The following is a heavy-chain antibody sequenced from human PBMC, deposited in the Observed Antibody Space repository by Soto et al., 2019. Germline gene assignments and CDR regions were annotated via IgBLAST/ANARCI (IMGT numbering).Heavy chain of an antibody. J-gene: IGHJ4*02. V-gene: IGHV1-69*12. CDR2: IIPIFGTA. CDR3: ARKAMATITFDY. CDR1: GGTFSSYA. D-gene: IGHD5-12*01. Sequence: QVQLVQSGAEVKKPGSSVKVSCKASGGTFSSYAISWVGQAPGQGLEWMGGIIPIFGTANYAQKFQGRVTITADESTSTAYMELSSLRSEDTDVYYCARKAMATITFDYWGQGTLVTVSS.